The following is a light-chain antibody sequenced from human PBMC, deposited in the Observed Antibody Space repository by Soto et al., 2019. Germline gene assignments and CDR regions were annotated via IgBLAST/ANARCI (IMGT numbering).Light chain of an antibody. CDR3: HQFASSPQT. J-gene: IGKJ1*01. V-gene: IGKV3-20*01. CDR2: GVS. Sequence: EIVLTQSPGTLSLSPGERATLSYRASQSVSSFLAWYQQKPGQAPRLLIYGVSSRATGIPDRFSGSGSGTDFTLTVSSLEPEDFAVYYCHQFASSPQTFGQGTKV. CDR1: QSVSSF.